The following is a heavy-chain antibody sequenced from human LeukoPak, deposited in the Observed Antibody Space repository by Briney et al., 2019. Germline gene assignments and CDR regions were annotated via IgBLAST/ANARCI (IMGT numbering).Heavy chain of an antibody. Sequence: GGSLRLSCAASGFTVSTNYMSWVRQAPGKGLELVSVIYIGGATFYADSMKGRFTISRDNSRNTLYLQMNSLRAEDTAVYYCARDRGYSYGYSYYFENWGQGTLVTVSS. CDR1: GFTVSTNY. CDR2: IYIGGAT. CDR3: ARDRGYSYGYSYYFEN. D-gene: IGHD5-18*01. J-gene: IGHJ4*02. V-gene: IGHV3-53*01.